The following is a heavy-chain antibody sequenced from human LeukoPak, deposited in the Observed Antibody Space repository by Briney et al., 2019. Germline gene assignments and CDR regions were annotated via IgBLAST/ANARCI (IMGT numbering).Heavy chain of an antibody. CDR3: ARDPLSTNDFDI. D-gene: IGHD1-1*01. V-gene: IGHV4-59*01. CDR2: INYSGST. J-gene: IGHJ3*02. Sequence: SETLSLTCTVSGGSITNSYWNWIRQSPGKGLEWIGYINYSGSTNYNPSLKSRDTISVDTSKNQFSLKLSSVTAADTAVYFCARDPLSTNDFDIWGQETMVTVSS. CDR1: GGSITNSY.